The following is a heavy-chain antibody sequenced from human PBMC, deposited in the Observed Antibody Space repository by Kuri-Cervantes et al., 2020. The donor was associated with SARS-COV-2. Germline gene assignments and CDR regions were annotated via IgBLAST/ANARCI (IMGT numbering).Heavy chain of an antibody. CDR3: ARHDYGDPLTYYYGMDV. CDR1: GSSVSSGSYY. Sequence: SEILSLTCTVSGSSVSSGSYYWSWIRQPPGRGLEWIGYIYYSGSTNYNPSLKSRVTISVDTSKNQFSLKLSYVTAADTAMYYWARHDYGDPLTYYYGMDVWGQGTMVTVSS. D-gene: IGHD4/OR15-4a*01. V-gene: IGHV4-61*01. J-gene: IGHJ6*02. CDR2: IYYSGST.